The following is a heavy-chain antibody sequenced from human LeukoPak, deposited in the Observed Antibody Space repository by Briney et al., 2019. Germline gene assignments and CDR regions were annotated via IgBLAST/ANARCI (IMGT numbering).Heavy chain of an antibody. CDR3: ARDTYPGYSYGFGGDY. J-gene: IGHJ4*02. CDR1: GYTFTSYA. CDR2: INSNTGNP. Sequence: ASVKVSCKASGYTFTSYAMNWVRQAPGQGLEWMGWINSNTGNPTYAQGLTGRFVFSLDTSVSTAYLQISSLKAEDTAIYYCARDTYPGYSYGFGGDYWGQGTLVTVSS. D-gene: IGHD5-18*01. V-gene: IGHV7-4-1*02.